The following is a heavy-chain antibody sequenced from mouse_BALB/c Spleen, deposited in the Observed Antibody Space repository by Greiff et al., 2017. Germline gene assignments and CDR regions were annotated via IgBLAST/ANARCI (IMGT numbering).Heavy chain of an antibody. V-gene: IGHV3-6*02. J-gene: IGHJ4*01. Sequence: ESGPGLVKPSQSLSLTCSVTGYSITSGYYWNWIRQFPGNKLEWMGYISYDGSNNYNPSLKNRISITRDTSKNQFFLKLNSVTTEDTATYYCARDHDYVYAMDYWGQGTSVTVSS. CDR1: GYSITSGYY. CDR2: ISYDGSN. CDR3: ARDHDYVYAMDY. D-gene: IGHD2-4*01.